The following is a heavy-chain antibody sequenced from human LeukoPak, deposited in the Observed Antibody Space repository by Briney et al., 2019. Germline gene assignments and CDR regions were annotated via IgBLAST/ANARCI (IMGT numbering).Heavy chain of an antibody. V-gene: IGHV3-48*03. D-gene: IGHD1-1*01. CDR1: GFTFSNYE. J-gene: IGHJ4*02. Sequence: GGSLRLSCAASGFTFSNYEMNWVRQAPRKELEWISYISSSASTIHYADSVKGRFTISRDNAKNSLYLQMNSLRAEDTAVYYCAREANTGDFDYWGQGTLVTVSS. CDR2: ISSSASTI. CDR3: AREANTGDFDY.